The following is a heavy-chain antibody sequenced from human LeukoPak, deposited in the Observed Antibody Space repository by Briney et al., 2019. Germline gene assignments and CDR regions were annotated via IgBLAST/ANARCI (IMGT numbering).Heavy chain of an antibody. V-gene: IGHV3-48*03. D-gene: IGHD3-3*01. CDR2: ISKSGTTI. J-gene: IGHJ3*01. Sequence: GGPLRLSCAASGFILTNYELNWVRQAPGKGLEWVAYISKSGTTIYYTDSVRGRFTISRDYAKNSLCLQMNSLRAEDTAVYHCAAENYYSTDAFDVWGRGTMVTVSS. CDR1: GFILTNYE. CDR3: AAENYYSTDAFDV.